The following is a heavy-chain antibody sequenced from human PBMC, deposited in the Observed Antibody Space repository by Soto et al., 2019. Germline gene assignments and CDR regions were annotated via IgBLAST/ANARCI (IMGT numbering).Heavy chain of an antibody. CDR2: IYYSGST. D-gene: IGHD3-10*01. CDR1: GGSIISYY. Sequence: QVQLQESGPGLVKPSETLSLTCTVSGGSIISYYWSWIRQPPVKGLEWIGYIYYSGSTNYKPSLKSRVTISADTSKNQLSLKLNSMTAADTAVYYCARHNYGSGSTYFDYWGQGTLVTVSS. V-gene: IGHV4-59*08. J-gene: IGHJ4*02. CDR3: ARHNYGSGSTYFDY.